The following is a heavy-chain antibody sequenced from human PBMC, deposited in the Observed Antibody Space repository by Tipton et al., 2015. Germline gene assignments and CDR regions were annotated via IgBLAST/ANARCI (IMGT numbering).Heavy chain of an antibody. CDR1: SDSISKYY. V-gene: IGHV4-59*01. Sequence: LRLSCSVSSDSISKYYWSWIRQPPGKGLEWIGYISFRDTTHYNPSLKSRITISLNTSKNQFSLKMSSVTAADTAVYFCARDLEHGMDVGGQGTAVTVS. J-gene: IGHJ6*02. CDR3: ARDLEHGMDV. CDR2: ISFRDTT.